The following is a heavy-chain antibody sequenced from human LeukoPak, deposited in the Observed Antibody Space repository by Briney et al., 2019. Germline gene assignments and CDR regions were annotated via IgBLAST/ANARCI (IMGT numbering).Heavy chain of an antibody. CDR2: INSDTGYT. CDR1: GYIFSAYY. CDR3: ARGPYCGDDCYSRPFFDS. Sequence: ASVKVSCKASGYIFSAYYIHWVRQAPGQGLEWMGWINSDTGYTQKAQKFQGRATMTSDTSITTAYMEVTTLTSDDTALYYCARGPYCGDDCYSRPFFDSWGQGTLVTVSS. V-gene: IGHV1-2*02. J-gene: IGHJ4*02. D-gene: IGHD2-21*02.